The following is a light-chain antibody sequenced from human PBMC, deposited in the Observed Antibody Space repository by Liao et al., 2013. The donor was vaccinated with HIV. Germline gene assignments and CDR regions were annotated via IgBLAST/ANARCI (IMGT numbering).Light chain of an antibody. V-gene: IGLV3-21*01. CDR2: YNI. J-gene: IGLJ2*01. Sequence: SYVLTQPPSVSVAPGKTARITCGANNIGSKSVHWYQQQPGQAPVLVIYYNIDRPSGIPERFSGSNSGNTATLTISRVEAGDEADYYCQAWDSSTAVVFGGGTKLTVL. CDR3: QAWDSSTAVV. CDR1: NIGSKS.